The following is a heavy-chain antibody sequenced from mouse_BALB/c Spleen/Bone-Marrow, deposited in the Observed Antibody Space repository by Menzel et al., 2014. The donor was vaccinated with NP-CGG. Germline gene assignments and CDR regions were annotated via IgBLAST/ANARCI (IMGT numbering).Heavy chain of an antibody. CDR2: ILPGSGST. CDR3: ARYYRYDY. V-gene: IGHV1-9*01. D-gene: IGHD2-14*01. J-gene: IGHJ2*01. CDR1: GHTSSSYW. Sequence: VKLMESGAELMKPGASVKISCKATGHTSSSYWIEWVKQRPGHGLEWIGEILPGSGSTNYNEKFKGKATFTADTSSNTAYMQLSSLTSEDSAVYYCARYYRYDYWGQGTTLTVSS.